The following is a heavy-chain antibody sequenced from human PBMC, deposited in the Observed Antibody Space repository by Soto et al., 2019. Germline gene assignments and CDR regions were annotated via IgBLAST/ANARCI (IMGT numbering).Heavy chain of an antibody. CDR1: GFTFSSYA. D-gene: IGHD6-6*01. CDR2: ISGSDDST. Sequence: EVQLLESGGGLVQPGESLRLSCAASGFTFSSYAMSWVRQAPGKGLEWGSVISGSDDSTYYEDSVKGRFTISRDNSKNTLNLQMTSLTAEDTAVYYCAKRSSSSTFDYWGQGTLVTVSS. V-gene: IGHV3-23*01. CDR3: AKRSSSSTFDY. J-gene: IGHJ4*02.